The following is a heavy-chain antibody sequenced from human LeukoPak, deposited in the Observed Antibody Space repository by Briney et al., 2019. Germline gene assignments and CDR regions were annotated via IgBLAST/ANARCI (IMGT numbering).Heavy chain of an antibody. J-gene: IGHJ5*02. V-gene: IGHV1-69*01. Sequence: AASVKVSCKASGGTFSSYAINWVRQAPGQGLEWMGGIIPLFGTANYAQSFQGRVTITVDESTNTAYMELSSLRSEDTAVYYCARDKGQDAYDFWTGSSLDPWGQGTLVTVSS. CDR2: IIPLFGTA. D-gene: IGHD3-3*01. CDR1: GGTFSSYA. CDR3: ARDKGQDAYDFWTGSSLDP.